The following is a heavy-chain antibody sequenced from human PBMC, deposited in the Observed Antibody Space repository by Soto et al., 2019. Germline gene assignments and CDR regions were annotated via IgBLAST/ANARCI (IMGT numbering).Heavy chain of an antibody. J-gene: IGHJ5*02. V-gene: IGHV4-31*03. D-gene: IGHD3-3*01. Sequence: SETLSLTCTVSGGSISSGGYYWSWIRQHPGKGLEWIGYIYYSGSTYYNPSLKSRVTISVDTSKNQFSLKLSSVTAADTAVYYCARGNAFWSGYYNWFDPWGQGTLVTV. CDR1: GGSISSGGYY. CDR2: IYYSGST. CDR3: ARGNAFWSGYYNWFDP.